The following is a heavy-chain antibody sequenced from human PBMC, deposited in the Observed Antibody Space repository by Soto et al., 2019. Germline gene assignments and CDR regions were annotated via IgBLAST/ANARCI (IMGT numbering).Heavy chain of an antibody. V-gene: IGHV3-30-3*01. Sequence: GGSLRLSCAASGFTFSSYAMHWVRQAPGKGLEWVAVISYDGSNKYYADSVKGRFTISRDNSKNTLYLQMNSLRAEDTAVYYCARALRYDFWSGPDYYYYGMDVWGQGTPVTVSS. CDR2: ISYDGSNK. J-gene: IGHJ6*02. CDR1: GFTFSSYA. D-gene: IGHD3-3*01. CDR3: ARALRYDFWSGPDYYYYGMDV.